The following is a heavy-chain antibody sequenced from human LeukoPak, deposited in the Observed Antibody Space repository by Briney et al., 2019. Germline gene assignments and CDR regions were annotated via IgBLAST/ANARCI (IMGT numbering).Heavy chain of an antibody. D-gene: IGHD6-19*01. CDR1: GVSISGDF. Sequence: PSETLSLTCTVSGVSISGDFWSWIRQPPGRGLEWIGYIHDSGTITYNPSLKSRLTISLDTSKNQFSLNLRSVTAADTALYYCARAVSGRFDYWGQGTLVTVSS. V-gene: IGHV4-59*01. CDR3: ARAVSGRFDY. J-gene: IGHJ4*02. CDR2: IHDSGTI.